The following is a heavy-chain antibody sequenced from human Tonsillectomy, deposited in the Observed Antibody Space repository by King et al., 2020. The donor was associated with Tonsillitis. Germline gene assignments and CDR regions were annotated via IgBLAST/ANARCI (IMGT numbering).Heavy chain of an antibody. CDR1: GFTVSYNY. J-gene: IGHJ3*01. D-gene: IGHD3-9*01. CDR2: IYSGGDT. CDR3: ARDLRYFGWSLDAFDV. Sequence: VQLVESGGGLVQPGGSLRLSCSVSGFTVSYNYMSWVRQAPGKGLEWVSVIYSGGDTYYADSVKGRFSISRDNSKNTLYLQLNNLRAEDTAVYYCARDLRYFGWSLDAFDVWGQGTMVTVSS. V-gene: IGHV3-66*01.